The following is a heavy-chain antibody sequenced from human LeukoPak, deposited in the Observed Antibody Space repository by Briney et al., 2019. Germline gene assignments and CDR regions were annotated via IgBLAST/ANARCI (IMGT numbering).Heavy chain of an antibody. D-gene: IGHD6-13*01. V-gene: IGHV1-46*03. CDR2: INPSGGST. J-gene: IGHJ3*02. CDR1: GCTFTSYY. Sequence: ASVKVSCKASGCTFTSYYMHWVRQAPGQGLEWMGIINPSGGSTSYAQKFQGRVTMTRDTSTSTVYMELSSLRSEDTAVYYCALGRYSSSQKGAFDIWGQGTMVTVSS. CDR3: ALGRYSSSQKGAFDI.